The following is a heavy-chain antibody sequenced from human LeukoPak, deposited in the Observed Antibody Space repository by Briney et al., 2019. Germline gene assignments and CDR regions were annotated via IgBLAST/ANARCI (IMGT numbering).Heavy chain of an antibody. V-gene: IGHV3-21*01. CDR2: ISSSSSYI. CDR1: GFTFCSYS. Sequence: GGSLRLSCAASGFTFCSYSMNWVRQAPGKGRECVSSISSSSSYIYYADSVKGRFTISRDNAKNSLYLQMNSLRAEDTAVYYCARQLTGPTNWFDPWGQGTLVTASS. CDR3: ARQLTGPTNWFDP. D-gene: IGHD1-1*01. J-gene: IGHJ5*02.